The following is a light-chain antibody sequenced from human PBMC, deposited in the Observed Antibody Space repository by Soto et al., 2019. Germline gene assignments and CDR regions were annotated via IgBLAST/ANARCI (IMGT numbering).Light chain of an antibody. CDR3: QQYDNWPLT. J-gene: IGKJ4*01. CDR1: QSVSSN. Sequence: EIVMTQSPSTLPVSPGERATLSFRASQSVSSNLAWYQQKPGQAPRFLIYGASTRATGIPARFSGSGSGTEFTLTISSLQSEDFAVYYCQQYDNWPLTFGGGTKVDIK. V-gene: IGKV3-15*01. CDR2: GAS.